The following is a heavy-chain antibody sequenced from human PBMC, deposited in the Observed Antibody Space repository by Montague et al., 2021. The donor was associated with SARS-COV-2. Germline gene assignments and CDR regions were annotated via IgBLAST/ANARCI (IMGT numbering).Heavy chain of an antibody. J-gene: IGHJ6*02. D-gene: IGHD4-17*01. CDR2: IYYSGXT. CDR1: GGSISSGGYY. V-gene: IGHV4-31*03. Sequence: TLSLTCTVSGGSISSGGYYWSWIRQPPGKGLEWIGYIYYSGXTXYXXXXKXRVTISVDTSKNQFSLKLSSVTAADTAVYYCARGRTVTTLYYSGMDVWGQGTPVTVSS. CDR3: ARGRTVTTLYYSGMDV.